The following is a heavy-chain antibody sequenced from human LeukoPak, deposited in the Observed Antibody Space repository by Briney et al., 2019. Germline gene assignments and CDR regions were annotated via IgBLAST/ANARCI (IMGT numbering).Heavy chain of an antibody. CDR3: ARDNVGYGEFNY. Sequence: SETLSLTCTVSGGSISSGGYYWSWIRQHPGKGLEWIGYVFDSGSTYYNPSLRSRVTISTDTSKNQFSLKLSSVTAADTAMYYCARDNVGYGEFNYWGQGTLVTVSS. CDR1: GGSISSGGYY. CDR2: VFDSGST. V-gene: IGHV4-31*03. D-gene: IGHD4-17*01. J-gene: IGHJ4*02.